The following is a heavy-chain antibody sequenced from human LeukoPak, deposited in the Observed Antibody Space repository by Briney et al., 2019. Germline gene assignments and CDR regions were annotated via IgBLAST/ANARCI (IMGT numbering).Heavy chain of an antibody. V-gene: IGHV1-3*01. CDR1: GYTFTNYA. D-gene: IGHD3-22*01. CDR2: INAGNGNT. CDR3: ARLTYYYDSSGQNWFDP. J-gene: IGHJ5*02. Sequence: ASVKVSCKASGYTFTNYAMHWVRQAPGQRLEWMGWINAGNGNTKYSQKFQGRVTITRDTSASTAYMEVSSLRSEDTAVYHCARLTYYYDSSGQNWFDPWGQGTLVTVSS.